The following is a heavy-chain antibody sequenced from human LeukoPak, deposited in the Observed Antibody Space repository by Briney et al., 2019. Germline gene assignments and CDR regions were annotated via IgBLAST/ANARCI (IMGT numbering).Heavy chain of an antibody. CDR2: ISAYNGNT. CDR1: GYTFTSYG. CDR3: ASFTVIGIAVAGTLDY. D-gene: IGHD6-19*01. J-gene: IGHJ4*02. Sequence: ASVKVSCKASGYTFTSYGISWVRQAPGQGHEWMGWISAYNGNTNYAQKLQGRVTMTTDTSTSTAYMELRSLRSDDTAVYYCASFTVIGIAVAGTLDYWGQGTLVTVSS. V-gene: IGHV1-18*01.